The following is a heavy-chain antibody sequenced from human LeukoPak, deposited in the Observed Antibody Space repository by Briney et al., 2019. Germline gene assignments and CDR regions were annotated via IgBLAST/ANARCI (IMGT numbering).Heavy chain of an antibody. CDR2: ISDNGAAT. Sequence: GGSLRLSCAASGFTYGTYAVSWVRQAPGKGLDWVSAISDNGAATYYADSVRGRFTVSRDNSINTVYLQMNSLRAEDTAVYYCANLGKYCSGFSCYKWGQGTLVTVSS. CDR1: GFTYGTYA. J-gene: IGHJ4*02. V-gene: IGHV3-23*01. CDR3: ANLGKYCSGFSCYK. D-gene: IGHD2-2*02.